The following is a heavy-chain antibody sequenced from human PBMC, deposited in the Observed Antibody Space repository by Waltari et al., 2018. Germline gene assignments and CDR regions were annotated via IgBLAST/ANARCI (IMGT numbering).Heavy chain of an antibody. J-gene: IGHJ6*02. Sequence: QVQLVQSGAEVKKPGASVKISCKTSEYTFTSSYIHWVRQAPGQGLEWMGIINPSGGSTIDAQKFQCRVTMTRDTSTSTVYMELSSLRSEDTAVYYCALDTGALWMDVWGQGTTVTVSS. CDR3: ALDTGALWMDV. CDR1: EYTFTSSY. CDR2: INPSGGST. V-gene: IGHV1-46*01. D-gene: IGHD2-21*01.